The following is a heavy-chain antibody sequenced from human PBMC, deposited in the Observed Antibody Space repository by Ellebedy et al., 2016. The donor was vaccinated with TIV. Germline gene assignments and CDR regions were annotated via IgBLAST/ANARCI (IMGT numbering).Heavy chain of an antibody. CDR3: ARGGNWDLDS. V-gene: IGHV3-21*01. CDR1: GFTFSSYN. Sequence: GESLKISCAASGFTFSSYNMNWVRQAPGTGLDWVSSISSNSGNKYCADSVEGRFTISSDNARNSLYRQMNSLRAEDTAVYYGARGGNWDLDSWGQGILVTVSS. D-gene: IGHD7-27*01. CDR2: ISSNSGNK. J-gene: IGHJ4*02.